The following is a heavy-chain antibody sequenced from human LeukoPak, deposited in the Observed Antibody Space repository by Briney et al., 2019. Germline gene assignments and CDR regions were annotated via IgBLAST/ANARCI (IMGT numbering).Heavy chain of an antibody. Sequence: ASVKVSCKASGYTFTGYYMHWVRQAPGQGLEWMGRINPNSGGTNYAQKFQGRVTVTRDTSISTAYMELSRLRSDDTAVYYCARGYRSSGWRPYVFDIWGQGTMVTVSS. CDR3: ARGYRSSGWRPYVFDI. D-gene: IGHD2-15*01. J-gene: IGHJ3*02. V-gene: IGHV1-2*06. CDR1: GYTFTGYY. CDR2: INPNSGGT.